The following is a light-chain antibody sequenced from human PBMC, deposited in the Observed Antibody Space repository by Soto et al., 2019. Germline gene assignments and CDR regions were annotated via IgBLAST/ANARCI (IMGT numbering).Light chain of an antibody. Sequence: IVMPQSPPTLSVSPGERATLSCSASQSVSSNIAWYQQKPGKAPRPLIYGASPTATGIPARFSGSGSGTDFTLTTSSIQSEDFAVYYCQQYNNWHPWSFGQGTKVDIK. V-gene: IGKV3-15*01. J-gene: IGKJ1*01. CDR2: GAS. CDR1: QSVSSN. CDR3: QQYNNWHPWS.